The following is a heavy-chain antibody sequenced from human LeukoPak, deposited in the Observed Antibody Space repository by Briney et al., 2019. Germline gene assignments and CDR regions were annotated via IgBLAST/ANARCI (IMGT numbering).Heavy chain of an antibody. V-gene: IGHV4-4*09. CDR3: ASTPLYYYDSSGYYGIDY. Sequence: PSETLSLTCAVYGGSFSGYYWSWIRQPPGKGLEWIGYIYTSGSTNYNPSLKSRVTISVDTFKNQFSLKLSSVTAADTAVYYCASTPLYYYDSSGYYGIDYWGQGTLVTVSS. D-gene: IGHD3-22*01. CDR2: IYTSGST. J-gene: IGHJ4*02. CDR1: GGSFSGYY.